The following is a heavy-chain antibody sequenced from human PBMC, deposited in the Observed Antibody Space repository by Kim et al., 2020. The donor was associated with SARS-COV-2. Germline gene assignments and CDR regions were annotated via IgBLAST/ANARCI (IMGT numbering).Heavy chain of an antibody. D-gene: IGHD6-19*01. Sequence: EGSLRLSCAASGFAISGYEMNWVRQAPGKRLEWVSYISYDGAPTFYADSVKGRFTISRDDARNSLYLQMSGLRVEDTAVYYCARDHSGWSLLWGQGTLVTVSS. CDR2: ISYDGAPT. CDR1: GFAISGYE. J-gene: IGHJ1*01. CDR3: ARDHSGWSLL. V-gene: IGHV3-48*03.